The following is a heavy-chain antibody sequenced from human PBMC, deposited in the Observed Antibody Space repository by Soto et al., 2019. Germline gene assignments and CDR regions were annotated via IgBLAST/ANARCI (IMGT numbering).Heavy chain of an antibody. CDR2: ISAYNGNT. V-gene: IGHV1-18*04. J-gene: IGHJ5*02. CDR1: GYTFTSYG. Sequence: ASVKVSCQASGYTFTSYGISWVRQAPGQGLEWMGWISAYNGNTNYAQKLQGRVTMTTDTSTSTAYMELRSLRSDDTAVYYCARDFPVIAAAGSDWFDPWGQGTLVTVSS. D-gene: IGHD6-13*01. CDR3: ARDFPVIAAAGSDWFDP.